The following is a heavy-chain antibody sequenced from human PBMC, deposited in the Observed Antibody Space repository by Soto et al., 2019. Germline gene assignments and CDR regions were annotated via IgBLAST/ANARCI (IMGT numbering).Heavy chain of an antibody. Sequence: ESGGDLIQPGGSLRLSCAASGFTFSSYAMSWVRQAPGKGLGWVSAISSSGVSTFYADSVKGRFTISRDNSRNTLYLQMNSLRAEDTAIYYCAKYQPMTQPRPYFDYWGQGTLVTVSS. CDR1: GFTFSSYA. D-gene: IGHD3-22*01. CDR2: ISSSGVST. J-gene: IGHJ4*02. CDR3: AKYQPMTQPRPYFDY. V-gene: IGHV3-23*01.